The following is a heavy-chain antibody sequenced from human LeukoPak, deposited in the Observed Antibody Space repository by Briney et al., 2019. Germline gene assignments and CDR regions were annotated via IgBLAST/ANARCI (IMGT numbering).Heavy chain of an antibody. J-gene: IGHJ4*02. Sequence: GGSLRLSCAASGFTFDDYGMSWVRQAPGKGLEWVSALNWNGGSTAYVDSVKGRFTISRDNAKNSLYLQMNSLRAEDTAVYYCARDVWELPYYFDYWGQGTLVTVSS. CDR2: LNWNGGST. D-gene: IGHD1-26*01. CDR1: GFTFDDYG. CDR3: ARDVWELPYYFDY. V-gene: IGHV3-20*04.